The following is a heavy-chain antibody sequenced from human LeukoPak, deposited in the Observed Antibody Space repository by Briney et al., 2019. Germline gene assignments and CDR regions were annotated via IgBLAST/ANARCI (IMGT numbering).Heavy chain of an antibody. CDR1: GYTFTSYY. CDR3: ARTIHPRSGWYDY. V-gene: IGHV1-46*01. D-gene: IGHD6-19*01. Sequence: ASVKVSCKASGYTFTSYYMHWVRQAAGQGLEWMGRINPSGGSTSYAQTFQGRVTMTRDTSTGTVYMELSSLRSEDTAVYYCARTIHPRSGWYDYWGQGTLVTVSS. J-gene: IGHJ4*02. CDR2: INPSGGST.